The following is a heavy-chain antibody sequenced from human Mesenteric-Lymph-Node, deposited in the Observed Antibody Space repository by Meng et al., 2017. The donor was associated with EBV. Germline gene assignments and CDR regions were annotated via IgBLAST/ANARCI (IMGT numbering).Heavy chain of an antibody. Sequence: QLQLQESGPGLVKPSXTLSLTCTVSGGSISSTTSYWGWLRQPPGKGLEWIGRVYYSGSTYYTPSLKSRVTISIDTSKNQFSLRLSSLTAADTAVYYCARLLGGNYFNNWFDPWGQGTLVTVSS. CDR2: VYYSGST. D-gene: IGHD1-26*01. CDR3: ARLLGGNYFNNWFDP. CDR1: GGSISSTTSY. V-gene: IGHV4-39*07. J-gene: IGHJ5*02.